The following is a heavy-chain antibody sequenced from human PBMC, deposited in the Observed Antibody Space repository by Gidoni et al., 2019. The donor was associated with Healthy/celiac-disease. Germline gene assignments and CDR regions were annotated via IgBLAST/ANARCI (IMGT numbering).Heavy chain of an antibody. V-gene: IGHV3-23*01. CDR2: ISGSGGST. CDR1: GFPFSSYA. D-gene: IGHD6-13*01. CDR3: AKGLSSSWTFDY. Sequence: EVQLLESGGGLVQPGGSLRLPCAASGFPFSSYAMSWVRQAPGKGLEWVSAISGSGGSTYYADSVKGRFTISRDNSKNTLYLQMNSLRAEDTAVYYCAKGLSSSWTFDYWGQGTLVTVSS. J-gene: IGHJ4*02.